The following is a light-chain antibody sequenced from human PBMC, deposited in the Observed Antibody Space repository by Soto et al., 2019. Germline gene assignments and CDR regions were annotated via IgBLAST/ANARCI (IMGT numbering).Light chain of an antibody. Sequence: DIQMTQSPSSLSASVGDRVTITCRASQGISNYLAWYQQKPGKVPKLLIYAASTLQSGVPSRFSGSGSGTDFTLTSSSRQPEDVATYYCQKYNSAPPPFGGGTKVEIK. J-gene: IGKJ4*01. CDR2: AAS. CDR1: QGISNY. CDR3: QKYNSAPPP. V-gene: IGKV1-27*01.